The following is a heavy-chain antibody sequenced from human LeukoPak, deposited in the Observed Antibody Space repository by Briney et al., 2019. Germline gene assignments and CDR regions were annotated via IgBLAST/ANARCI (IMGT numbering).Heavy chain of an antibody. V-gene: IGHV3-64D*06. CDR2: ISNSGGTT. CDR3: VKDYYYDSSGYYDY. CDR1: GFTVSAYA. Sequence: GGSLRLSCAASGFTVSAYAMHWVRQAPGKGPEYVSAISNSGGTTYYAASVKGRFTISRDNSKNTLYLQMSSLRAEDTAVYYCVKDYYYDSSGYYDYWGQGTLVTVSS. D-gene: IGHD3-22*01. J-gene: IGHJ4*02.